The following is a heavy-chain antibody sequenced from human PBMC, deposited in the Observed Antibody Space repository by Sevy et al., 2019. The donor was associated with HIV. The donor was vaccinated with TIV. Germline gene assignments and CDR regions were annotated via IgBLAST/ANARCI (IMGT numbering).Heavy chain of an antibody. J-gene: IGHJ4*02. V-gene: IGHV3-49*03. CDR2: IRSNDYGGTT. CDR1: GFTFGEYA. CDR3: IKSDYDFDFDY. D-gene: IGHD5-12*01. Sequence: GGSLRLSCTTSGFTFGEYAMSWFRQAPGKGLEWVGFIRSNDYGGTTEYAASVQGRFTISRDDSKHIAYLQMNSRKTEDTGVYYCIKSDYDFDFDYWGQGTQVTVSS.